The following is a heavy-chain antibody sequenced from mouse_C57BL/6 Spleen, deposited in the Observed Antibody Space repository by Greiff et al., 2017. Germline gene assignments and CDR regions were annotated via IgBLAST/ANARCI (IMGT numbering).Heavy chain of an antibody. CDR3: SSPYYGNYGGFAY. J-gene: IGHJ3*01. CDR2: IWRGGST. CDR1: GFSLTSYG. Sequence: QVQLKQSGPGLVQPSQSLSITCTVSGFSLTSYGVHWVRQSPGKGLEWLGVIWRGGSTDSNAALMSRLSITTDNSKCQVFFKMNSLQADDTAIYYCSSPYYGNYGGFAYWGQGTLVTVSA. V-gene: IGHV2-5*01. D-gene: IGHD2-10*01.